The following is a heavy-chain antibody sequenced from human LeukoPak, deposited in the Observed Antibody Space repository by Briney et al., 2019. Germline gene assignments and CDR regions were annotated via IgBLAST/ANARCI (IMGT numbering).Heavy chain of an antibody. Sequence: GGSLRLSCAASGFSFSNYEMNWVRQAPGKGLEWVSAITGSGDTTYYADSVKGRFTVSRDNSKNTLYVEMNTLRAEDTAVYYCAKWGDYDILTGYYVSDFWGQGTLVTVSS. J-gene: IGHJ4*02. CDR1: GFSFSNYE. V-gene: IGHV3-23*01. D-gene: IGHD3-9*01. CDR2: ITGSGDTT. CDR3: AKWGDYDILTGYYVSDF.